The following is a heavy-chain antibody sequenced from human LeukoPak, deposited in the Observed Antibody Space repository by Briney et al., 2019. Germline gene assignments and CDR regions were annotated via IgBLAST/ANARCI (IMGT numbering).Heavy chain of an antibody. V-gene: IGHV3-23*01. J-gene: IGHJ4*02. D-gene: IGHD2-2*01. CDR2: LSGSGYNT. CDR1: GFTFSSHA. CDR3: AKDPYGTRYFDY. Sequence: GGSLRLSCAASGFTFSSHALSRVRQAPGKGLEWVSSLSGSGYNTYYADSVKGRFTISRDNSKNTVYLQMNSLRAEDTAVYYCAKDPYGTRYFDYWGRGTLVTVSS.